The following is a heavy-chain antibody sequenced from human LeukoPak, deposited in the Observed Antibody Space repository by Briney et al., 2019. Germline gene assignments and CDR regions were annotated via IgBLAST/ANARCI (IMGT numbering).Heavy chain of an antibody. Sequence: SETLSLNCTVSGDSISSYYWSWMRQPAARGLEWIGRIYTTGRTNYNASLKSRIIMSVDTSNNHFSLTLSSVTAADTAVYYCARDLPSYYYESGNMFDPWGQGILVTVSS. CDR1: GDSISSYY. D-gene: IGHD3-10*01. J-gene: IGHJ5*02. V-gene: IGHV4-4*07. CDR3: ARDLPSYYYESGNMFDP. CDR2: IYTTGRT.